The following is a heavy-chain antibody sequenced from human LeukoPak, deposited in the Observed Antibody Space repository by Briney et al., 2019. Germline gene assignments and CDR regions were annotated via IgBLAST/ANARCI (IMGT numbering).Heavy chain of an antibody. CDR1: GFTFDDYA. V-gene: IGHV3-9*01. CDR3: AKDIGFMAGTTHFDY. Sequence: GGSLRLSCAASGFTFDDYAMHWVRQAPGKGLEWVSGISWNSGSIGYADSVKGRFTISRDNAKNSLYLQMNSLRAEDAALYFCAKDIGFMAGTTHFDYWGQGTVVTVSS. D-gene: IGHD1-14*01. J-gene: IGHJ4*02. CDR2: ISWNSGSI.